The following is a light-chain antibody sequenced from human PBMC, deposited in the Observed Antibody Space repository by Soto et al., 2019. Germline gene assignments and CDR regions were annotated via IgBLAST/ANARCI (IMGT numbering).Light chain of an antibody. CDR1: QSVSSN. V-gene: IGKV3-15*01. J-gene: IGKJ5*01. Sequence: EIVLTQSPGTLSLSPGERATLSCRAIQSVSSNFLAWYQEKPGQAPRLLIYGASTRATGIPARFSGSGSGTVFTLTISSLQSEDFAVYYCQQYNDWPLITFGQGTRLEI. CDR3: QQYNDWPLIT. CDR2: GAS.